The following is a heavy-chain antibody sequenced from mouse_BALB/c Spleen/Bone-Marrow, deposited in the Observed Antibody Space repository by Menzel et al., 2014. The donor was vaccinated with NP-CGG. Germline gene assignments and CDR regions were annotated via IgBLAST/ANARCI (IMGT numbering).Heavy chain of an antibody. CDR2: ISGGGSYT. CDR1: GFSFNSYG. Sequence: EVMLVESWGGLVKSGGSLKLSCAASGFSFNSYGMSWVRQTPEKRLEWVATISGGGSYTFYPDSVKGRFTISRDNAKNNLYLQLSSLRSEDTALYYCARHAYYDQTEVSFVYWGQGTLVTVSA. V-gene: IGHV5-9-2*01. D-gene: IGHD2-4*01. CDR3: ARHAYYDQTEVSFVY. J-gene: IGHJ3*01.